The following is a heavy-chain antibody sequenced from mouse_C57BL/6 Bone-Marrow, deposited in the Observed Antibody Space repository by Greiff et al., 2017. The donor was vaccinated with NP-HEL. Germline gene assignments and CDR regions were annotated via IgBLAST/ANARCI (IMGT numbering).Heavy chain of an antibody. D-gene: IGHD2-4*01. J-gene: IGHJ2*01. Sequence: VQLQQPGAELVKPGASVKLSCKASGYTFTSYWMHWVKQRPGQGLEWIGMIHPNSGSTNYNEKFKSKATLTVDKSSSTAYMQLSSLTSEDSAVYYCANYDYDGDYFDYWGQGTTLTVSS. CDR1: GYTFTSYW. CDR2: IHPNSGST. CDR3: ANYDYDGDYFDY. V-gene: IGHV1-64*01.